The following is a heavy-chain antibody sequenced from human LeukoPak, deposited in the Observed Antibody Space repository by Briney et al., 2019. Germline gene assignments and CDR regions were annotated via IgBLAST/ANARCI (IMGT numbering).Heavy chain of an antibody. V-gene: IGHV3-30-3*01. CDR3: TRFLHDYGDYEGDY. Sequence: GGSLRLSCAASGFTFSSYAMHWVRQAPGKGLEWVAVISYDGSNKYYADSVKGRFTISRDNSKNTLYLQMNSLRAEDTAVYYCTRFLHDYGDYEGDYWGQGTLVTVSS. D-gene: IGHD4-17*01. CDR2: ISYDGSNK. J-gene: IGHJ4*02. CDR1: GFTFSSYA.